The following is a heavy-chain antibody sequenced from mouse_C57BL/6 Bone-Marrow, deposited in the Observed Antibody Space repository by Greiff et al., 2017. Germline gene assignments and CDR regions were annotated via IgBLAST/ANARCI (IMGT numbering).Heavy chain of an antibody. CDR3: ARSEYYGFYAMDY. Sequence: VQLQQSGPELVKPGASVKISCKASGYAFSSSWMNWVKQRPGKGLECIGRIYPGDGDTNYNGKFKGKATLTADKSSSTAYMQLSSLTSEDSAVYFCARSEYYGFYAMDYWGQGTSVTVSS. V-gene: IGHV1-82*01. J-gene: IGHJ4*01. CDR1: GYAFSSSW. CDR2: IYPGDGDT. D-gene: IGHD1-1*01.